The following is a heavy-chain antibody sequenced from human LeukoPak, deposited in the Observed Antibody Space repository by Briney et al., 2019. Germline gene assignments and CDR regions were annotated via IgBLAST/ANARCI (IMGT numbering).Heavy chain of an antibody. J-gene: IGHJ4*02. CDR1: SYTFTSDG. CDR3: ARELYYYDSRTPGY. D-gene: IGHD3-22*01. V-gene: IGHV1-18*01. Sequence: ASVRVSCKASSYTFTSDGISWVRQAPGQGLEWMGWISAYNGNTNYAQKLQGRVTMTTDTSTSTAYMELRSLRSDDTAVYYCARELYYYDSRTPGYWGQGTLVTVSS. CDR2: ISAYNGNT.